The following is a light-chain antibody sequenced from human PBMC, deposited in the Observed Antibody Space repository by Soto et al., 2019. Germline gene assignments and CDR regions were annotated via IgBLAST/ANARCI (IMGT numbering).Light chain of an antibody. CDR3: QQYGSSKLT. CDR1: QSVNNNY. V-gene: IGKV3-20*01. J-gene: IGKJ3*01. CDR2: DTS. Sequence: EIVLMQSPGTLSLSPGEGATLSCRASQSVNNNYLAWYQQRPGQAPTVLIFDTSRRATGVPDRFSGSGSGTDFTLRISRVEPDDFAVYYCQQYGSSKLTFGPGTKVNI.